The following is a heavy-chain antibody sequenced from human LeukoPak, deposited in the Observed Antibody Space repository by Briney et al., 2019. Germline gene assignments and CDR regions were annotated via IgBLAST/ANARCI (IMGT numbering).Heavy chain of an antibody. V-gene: IGHV1-46*01. Sequence: ASVKVSCKASGYTFIDYYMHWVRQAPGQGLEWMGIINPSGGSTSYAQKFQGRVTMTRDTSTSTVYMELSSLRSEDTAVYYCARATYSQVVPAAESYYYYGMDVWGQGTTVTVSS. CDR2: INPSGGST. J-gene: IGHJ6*02. CDR3: ARATYSQVVPAAESYYYYGMDV. D-gene: IGHD2-2*01. CDR1: GYTFIDYY.